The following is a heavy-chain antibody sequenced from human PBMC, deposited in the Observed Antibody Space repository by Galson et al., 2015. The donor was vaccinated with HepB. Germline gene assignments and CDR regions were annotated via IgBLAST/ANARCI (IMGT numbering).Heavy chain of an antibody. CDR3: ARQLERLRRNWFDP. Sequence: SVKVSCKASGGTFSSYAISWVRQAPGQGLEWMGGIIPIFGTANYAQKFQGRVTITADESTSTAYMELSSLRSEDTAVYYCARQLERLRRNWFDPWGQGTLVTVSS. D-gene: IGHD1-1*01. V-gene: IGHV1-69*13. CDR2: IIPIFGTA. CDR1: GGTFSSYA. J-gene: IGHJ5*02.